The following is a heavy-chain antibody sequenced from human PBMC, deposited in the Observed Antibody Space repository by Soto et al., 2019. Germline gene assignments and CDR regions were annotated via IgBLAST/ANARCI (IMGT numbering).Heavy chain of an antibody. CDR2: IRSKANSYAT. CDR1: GFTFSGSA. D-gene: IGHD3-9*01. CDR3: TRPEYYDILIGLDV. J-gene: IGHJ6*02. V-gene: IGHV3-73*01. Sequence: SLRLSCAASGFTFSGSAMHWVRQASGKGLEWVGRIRSKANSYATAYAASVKGRFTISRDDSKNTAYLQMNSLKTEDTAVYYCTRPEYYDILIGLDVWGQGTTVTVSS.